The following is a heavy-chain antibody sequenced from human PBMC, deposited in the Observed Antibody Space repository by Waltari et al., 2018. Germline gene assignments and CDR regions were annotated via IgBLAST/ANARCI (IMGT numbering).Heavy chain of an antibody. V-gene: IGHV3-53*01. CDR3: ARGLYDSLTGNWFDP. CDR1: GFTVSSNY. CDR2: SYSGGSK. J-gene: IGHJ5*02. Sequence: EVQLVESGGGLIQPGGSLRLSCAASGFTVSSNYMSWVRQAPGKGLEGVSVSYSGGSKYYADSVKGRFTSARDNTKNTPYLQMNSLRAEDTAVYYGARGLYDSLTGNWFDPWGQGTLVTVSS. D-gene: IGHD3-9*01.